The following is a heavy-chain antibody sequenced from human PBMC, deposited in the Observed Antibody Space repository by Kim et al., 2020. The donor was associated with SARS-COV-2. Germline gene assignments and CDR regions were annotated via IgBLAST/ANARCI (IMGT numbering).Heavy chain of an antibody. CDR3: ASRYYYGYYGMDV. Sequence: YHPSLKSRVTISVDTSKNQFSLKLSSVTAADTAVYYCASRYYYGYYGMDVWGQGTTVTVSS. D-gene: IGHD3-10*01. V-gene: IGHV4-34*01. J-gene: IGHJ6*02.